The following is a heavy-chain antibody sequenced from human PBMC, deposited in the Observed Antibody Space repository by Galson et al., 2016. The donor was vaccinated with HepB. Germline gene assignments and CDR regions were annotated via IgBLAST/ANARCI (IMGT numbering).Heavy chain of an antibody. CDR3: SKDGSGRPAVD. J-gene: IGHJ4*02. CDR1: GFTVANYD. D-gene: IGHD3-10*01. V-gene: IGHV3-23*01. CDR2: LRGTTRST. Sequence: SLRLSCAVSGFTVANYDMTWVRQAPGKGLECVSTLRGTTRSTYYADSVKGRFTISSDTSKNTVYLQMDSLSADDTAIYYCSKDGSGRPAVDWGQGTLVIVSS.